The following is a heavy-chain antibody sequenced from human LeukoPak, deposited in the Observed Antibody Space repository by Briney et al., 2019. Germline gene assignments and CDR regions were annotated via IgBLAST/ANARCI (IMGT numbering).Heavy chain of an antibody. CDR2: IKEDSDK. CDR3: ARESGRFRFDS. CDR1: GFTFNKYW. D-gene: IGHD3-3*01. Sequence: GWSLRLSCAASGFTFNKYWMNWVRQSPGKGLEWVANIKEDSDKNHVESVRGRFTISRDNDENSLYLQMKSLRVDDTPVYYCARESGRFRFDSWGQGTIVTVSS. J-gene: IGHJ5*01. V-gene: IGHV3-7*01.